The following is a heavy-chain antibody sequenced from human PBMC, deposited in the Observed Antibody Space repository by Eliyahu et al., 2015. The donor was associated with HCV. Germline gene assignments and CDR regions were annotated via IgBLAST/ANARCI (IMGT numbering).Heavy chain of an antibody. J-gene: IGHJ5*02. CDR3: ARVDYGGNTFDP. Sequence: QVQLVQSGAEVKKPGSSVKVXCKASEGTFNSYAXXWVRQAPGQGLEWMGRIIPLLDVXHYGRKLQGRLTISADKSTSTAYMELSSLKSEDTAMYYCARVDYGGNTFDPWGQGTLVTVSS. CDR1: EGTFNSYA. CDR2: IIPLLDVX. D-gene: IGHD4-23*01. V-gene: IGHV1-69*04.